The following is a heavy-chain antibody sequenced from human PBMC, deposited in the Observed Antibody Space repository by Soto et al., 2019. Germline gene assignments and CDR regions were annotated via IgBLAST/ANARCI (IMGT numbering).Heavy chain of an antibody. D-gene: IGHD3-10*01. CDR2: IFSGGST. J-gene: IGHJ6*02. CDR1: GFTVISNY. Sequence: PGGSLRLSCAASGFTVISNYMSWVLQAPWKGLEWVSVIFSGGSTYYADSVKGRFTISRDNSKNTLYLQMNSLRAEDTAVYYCTEGGGYYYVFGSYYNVPYRMAVRGQGTTVIVSS. V-gene: IGHV3-66*01. CDR3: TEGGGYYYVFGSYYNVPYRMAV.